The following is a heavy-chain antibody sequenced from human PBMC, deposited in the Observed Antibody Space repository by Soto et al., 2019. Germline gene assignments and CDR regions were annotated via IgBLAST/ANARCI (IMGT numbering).Heavy chain of an antibody. V-gene: IGHV1-69*02. Sequence: QVQLVQSGAEVKKPGSSVKVSCKASGGTFSSYTISWVRQAPGQGLEWMGRIIPILGIANYAQKFQGRVTIXXDXSXSTAYMELSSLRSEDTAVYYCVVLCRGGSCPRWFDPWGQGTLVTVSS. J-gene: IGHJ5*02. D-gene: IGHD2-15*01. CDR3: VVLCRGGSCPRWFDP. CDR1: GGTFSSYT. CDR2: IIPILGIA.